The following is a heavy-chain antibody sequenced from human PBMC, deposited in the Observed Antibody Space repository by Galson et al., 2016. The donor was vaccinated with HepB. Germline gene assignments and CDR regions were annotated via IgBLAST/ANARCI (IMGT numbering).Heavy chain of an antibody. D-gene: IGHD3-16*01. J-gene: IGHJ5*02. CDR1: GFTVNTDY. CDR2: IYSGGDT. V-gene: IGHV3-53*01. CDR3: SKDPFQSWGS. Sequence: SLRLSCAAPGFTVNTDYISIVRQAPGKGLEWLSVIYSGGDTYYTDSVRGRFIVSTDAAKKTLFFQMNSLRAEDTAVYYCSKDPFQSWGSWGLGTLVTVSS.